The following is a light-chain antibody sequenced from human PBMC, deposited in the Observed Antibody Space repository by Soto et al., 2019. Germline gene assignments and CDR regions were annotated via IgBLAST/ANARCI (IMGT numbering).Light chain of an antibody. J-gene: IGKJ1*01. CDR1: QSISSW. CDR2: KAS. V-gene: IGKV1-5*03. CDR3: QQDRT. Sequence: DIQMTQSPSTLSASVGDRVTITCRASQSISSWLAWYQQKPGKAPKLLIYKASSLESGVPSRFSGSGSGTEFTLTINSLQPDDFATYYCQQDRTFGQGTKVEIK.